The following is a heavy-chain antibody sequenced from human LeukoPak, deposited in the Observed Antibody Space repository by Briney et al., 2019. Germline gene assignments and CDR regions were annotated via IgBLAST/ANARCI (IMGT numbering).Heavy chain of an antibody. J-gene: IGHJ4*02. CDR1: GASISGSGYY. CDR2: IYYSGLT. Sequence: SETLSLTCTVSGASISGSGYYWGWIRQPPGKGLEWIGSIYYSGLTYYNLSLESRVTISVDTSKNQFSLKLSSVTAADTAIYYCAKHYMGSSYNRGLDYWGQGTLVTASS. V-gene: IGHV4-39*01. CDR3: AKHYMGSSYNRGLDY. D-gene: IGHD3-10*01.